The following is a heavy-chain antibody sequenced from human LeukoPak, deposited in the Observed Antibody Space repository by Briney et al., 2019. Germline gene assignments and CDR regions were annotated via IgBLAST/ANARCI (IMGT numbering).Heavy chain of an antibody. D-gene: IGHD6-19*01. Sequence: SETLSLTCTVSGGSISSYYWSWIRQPPGKGLEWIGYIYYSGSTNYNPSLKSRVTISVDTSKNQFSLKLRSVTAADTAVYYCARVADSSGWYSYYYYMDVWGKGTTVTVSS. CDR3: ARVADSSGWYSYYYYMDV. V-gene: IGHV4-59*01. CDR2: IYYSGST. CDR1: GGSISSYY. J-gene: IGHJ6*03.